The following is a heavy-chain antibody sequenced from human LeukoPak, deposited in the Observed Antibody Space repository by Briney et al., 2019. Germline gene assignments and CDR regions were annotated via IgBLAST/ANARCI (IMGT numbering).Heavy chain of an antibody. CDR1: GFTFSSYA. J-gene: IGHJ3*02. CDR2: IRGSGGRT. V-gene: IGHV3-23*01. CDR3: AKDRAMIVRSDALDI. Sequence: GGSLRLSCAASGFTFSSYAMSWVRQALGKGLEWVSAIRGSGGRTYYADSVRGGFTISRENSKNTQYLQMYRLRAEDTAVYYCAKDRAMIVRSDALDIWGQGTMVTVSS. D-gene: IGHD3-22*01.